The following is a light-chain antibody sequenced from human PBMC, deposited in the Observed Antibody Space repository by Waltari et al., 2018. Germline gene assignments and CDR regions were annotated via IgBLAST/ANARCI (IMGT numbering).Light chain of an antibody. CDR2: GVS. CDR1: QSSSSSY. V-gene: IGKV3-20*01. J-gene: IGKJ2*01. Sequence: DIVLTQSPGTLSLSPGERANLPCRSSQSSSSSYLAWDQQKPGQAPRLRIYGVSSRATGIPDRFSGSGSGTDFTLTITRLEPEDFAVYYCQQYVSSLYTFGQGTKLEIK. CDR3: QQYVSSLYT.